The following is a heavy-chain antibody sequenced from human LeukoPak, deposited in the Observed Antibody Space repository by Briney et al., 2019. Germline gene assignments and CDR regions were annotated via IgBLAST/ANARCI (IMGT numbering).Heavy chain of an antibody. CDR3: ARDRTGYYDSSGLIDY. CDR1: GYTFTSYA. CDR2: INAGNGNT. V-gene: IGHV1-3*01. D-gene: IGHD3-22*01. Sequence: ASAKVSCKASGYTFTSYAMHWVRQAPGQRLEWMGWINAGNGNTKYSQKFQGRVTITRDTSASTAYMELSSLRSEDTAVYYCARDRTGYYDSSGLIDYWGQGTLVTVSS. J-gene: IGHJ4*02.